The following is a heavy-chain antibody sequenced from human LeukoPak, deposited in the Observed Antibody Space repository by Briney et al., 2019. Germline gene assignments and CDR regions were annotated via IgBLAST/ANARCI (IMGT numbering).Heavy chain of an antibody. V-gene: IGHV4-34*01. D-gene: IGHD3-16*01. CDR3: ARDVYDYVWGSYRWGYFDY. CDR1: GGSVSDYY. J-gene: IGHJ4*02. Sequence: SETLSLTCTVSGGSVSDYYWSWIRQPPGKGLEWIGEINHSGSTNYNPSLKSRVTISVDTSKNQFSLKLSSVTAADTAVYYCARDVYDYVWGSYRWGYFDYWGQGTLVTVSS. CDR2: INHSGST.